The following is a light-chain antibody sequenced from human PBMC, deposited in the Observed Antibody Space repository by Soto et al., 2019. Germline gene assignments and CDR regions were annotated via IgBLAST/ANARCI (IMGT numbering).Light chain of an antibody. V-gene: IGKV1-5*03. Sequence: DIQMTQSPSTLSASVGDRVTITCRASQNIAYWLAWYQQKPGKAPNLLISKASSLQSGVPSRFSGSGSETEFTPTISSLQPHDFATYYFQQYNTYYRTFGQGTKVEI. CDR1: QNIAYW. CDR2: KAS. CDR3: QQYNTYYRT. J-gene: IGKJ1*01.